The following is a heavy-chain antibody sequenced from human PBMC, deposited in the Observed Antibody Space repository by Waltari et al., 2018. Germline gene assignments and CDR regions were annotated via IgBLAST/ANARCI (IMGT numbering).Heavy chain of an antibody. CDR1: GGSFSGYY. D-gene: IGHD2-2*01. CDR2: INHSGST. Sequence: QVQLQQWGAGLLKPSETLSLTCAVYGGSFSGYYWSWIRQPPGKGLEWIGEINHSGSTNCNPSLKRRVTISVDTSKNQFSLKLSSVTAADTAVYYCARGNIVVVPAARYYYYYYGMDVWGQGTTVTVSS. J-gene: IGHJ6*02. V-gene: IGHV4-34*01. CDR3: ARGNIVVVPAARYYYYYYGMDV.